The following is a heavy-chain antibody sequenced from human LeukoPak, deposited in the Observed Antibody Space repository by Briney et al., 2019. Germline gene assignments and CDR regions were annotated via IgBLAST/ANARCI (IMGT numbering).Heavy chain of an antibody. CDR3: ARGILTGYSHTDY. CDR1: GFTVSSNY. CDR2: IYSGGST. D-gene: IGHD3-9*01. J-gene: IGHJ4*02. Sequence: PGVSLRLSCAASGFTVSSNYMSWVRHAPGKGLEWVSVIYSGGSTYDADSVKGRFTISRDNSKNTLYLQMNSLRAEDTAVYYCARGILTGYSHTDYWGQGTLATVSS. V-gene: IGHV3-53*01.